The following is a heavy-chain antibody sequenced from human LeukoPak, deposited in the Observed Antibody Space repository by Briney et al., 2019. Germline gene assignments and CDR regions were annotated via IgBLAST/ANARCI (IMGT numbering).Heavy chain of an antibody. Sequence: GGSLRLSCAASGFTFSSYSMNWVRQAPGKGLEWVSSISSSSSYIYYADSVKGRFTISRDNAKNSLYLQMNSLRAEDTAAYYCARAAAGAIDYWGKGTLVTVSS. J-gene: IGHJ4*02. V-gene: IGHV3-21*01. CDR3: ARAAAGAIDY. CDR1: GFTFSSYS. D-gene: IGHD6-13*01. CDR2: ISSSSSYI.